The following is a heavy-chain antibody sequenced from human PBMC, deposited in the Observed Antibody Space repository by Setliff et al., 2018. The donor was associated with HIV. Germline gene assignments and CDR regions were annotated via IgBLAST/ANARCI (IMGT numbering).Heavy chain of an antibody. V-gene: IGHV1-46*01. CDR1: GYSFTNHY. CDR3: ASAGAWQRNALDI. D-gene: IGHD5-12*01. CDR2: INPTGGST. J-gene: IGHJ3*02. Sequence: ASVKVSCKPSGYSFTNHYMHWVRQAPGQGLEWMGVINPTGGSTRNTQKFQGRVAMTRDTSTSTVYMGLSSLRSEDTAVYYCASAGAWQRNALDIWGQGIMVTVSS.